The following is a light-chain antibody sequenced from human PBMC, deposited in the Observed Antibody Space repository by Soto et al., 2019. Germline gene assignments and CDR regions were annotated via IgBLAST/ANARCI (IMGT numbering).Light chain of an antibody. CDR1: QTFNKF. CDR2: AAS. J-gene: IGKJ2*01. CDR3: QQSYRTPYT. V-gene: IGKV1-39*01. Sequence: DIQMTQSPSSLSTSVGDRVTITCRASQTFNKFLNWYQQKPGKAPKLLIYAASSLQGGVPSRFSGSGSGTDFTLTISSLKPEDFATYYCQQSYRTPYTFGQGTKLEIK.